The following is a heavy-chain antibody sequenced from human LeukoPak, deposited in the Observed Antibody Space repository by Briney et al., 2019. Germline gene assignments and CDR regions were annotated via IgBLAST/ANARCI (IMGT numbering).Heavy chain of an antibody. Sequence: GGSLRLSCAASGFTFDDYAMHWVRQAPGKGLEWVSGISWNSGSIGYADSVKGRFTISRDNAKNSLYLQMNSLRAEDTAVYYCARDRGFGELFFDYWGQGTLVTVSS. CDR2: ISWNSGSI. V-gene: IGHV3-9*01. CDR1: GFTFDDYA. CDR3: ARDRGFGELFFDY. J-gene: IGHJ4*02. D-gene: IGHD3-10*01.